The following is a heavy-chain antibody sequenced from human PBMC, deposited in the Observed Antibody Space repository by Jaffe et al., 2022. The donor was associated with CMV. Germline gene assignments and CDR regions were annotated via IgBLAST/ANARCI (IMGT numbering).Heavy chain of an antibody. D-gene: IGHD2-15*01. CDR2: IWYDGSNK. J-gene: IGHJ6*03. V-gene: IGHV3-33*08. CDR3: ARSGGPKRYYYYYMDV. Sequence: QVQLVESGGGVVQPGRSLRLSCAASGFTFSSYGMHWVRQAPGKGLEWVAVIWYDGSNKYYADSVKGRFTISRDNSKNTLYLQMNSLRAEDTAVYYCARSGGPKRYYYYYMDVWGKGTTVTVSS. CDR1: GFTFSSYG.